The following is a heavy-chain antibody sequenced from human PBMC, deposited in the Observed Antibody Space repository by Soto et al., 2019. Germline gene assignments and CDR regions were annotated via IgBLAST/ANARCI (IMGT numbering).Heavy chain of an antibody. J-gene: IGHJ4*02. V-gene: IGHV4-30-2*01. CDR3: ARGPDSSTGYYGPFEY. D-gene: IGHD3-9*01. CDR2: INDGGSA. CDR1: GGSISSGGYA. Sequence: PSETLSLTCAVSGGSISSGGYAWSRIRQQPGKGLEWIGQINDGGSANYNPSLKSRVTISVDTSNNEFFLELSSVTAADTAVYYCARGPDSSTGYYGPFEYWGQGTQVTVSS.